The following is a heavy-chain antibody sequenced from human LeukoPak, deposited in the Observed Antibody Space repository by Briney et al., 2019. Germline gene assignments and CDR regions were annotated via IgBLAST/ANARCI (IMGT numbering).Heavy chain of an antibody. CDR2: ISYDGSNK. CDR3: AKDLLHLYYFDY. Sequence: PGRALRLSCAASGFAFRRCAMHWVRQAPGKGLEWVAVISYDGSNKYYADSVKGRFTISRDNSKNTLYLQMNSLRAEDTAVYYCAKDLLHLYYFDYWGQGTLVTVSS. J-gene: IGHJ4*02. D-gene: IGHD1-26*01. CDR1: GFAFRRCA. V-gene: IGHV3-30*04.